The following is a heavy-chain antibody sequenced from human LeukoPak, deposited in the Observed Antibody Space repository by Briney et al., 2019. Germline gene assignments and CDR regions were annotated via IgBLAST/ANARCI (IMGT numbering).Heavy chain of an antibody. CDR2: IYYSGST. CDR3: AREPLRAESRWFDP. V-gene: IGHV4-39*07. CDR1: GGSISSSSYY. D-gene: IGHD1-26*01. J-gene: IGHJ5*02. Sequence: PSETLSLTCTVSGGSISSSSYYWGWIRQPPGKGLEWIGSIYYSGSTYYNPSLKSRVTISVDTSKNQFSLKLSSVTAADTAVYYCAREPLRAESRWFDPWGQGSLVTVSS.